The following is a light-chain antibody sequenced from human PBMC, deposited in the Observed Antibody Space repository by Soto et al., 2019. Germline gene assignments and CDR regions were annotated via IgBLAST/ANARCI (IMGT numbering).Light chain of an antibody. V-gene: IGKV3-20*01. CDR3: QYYGDSPPFT. CDR2: GAS. CDR1: QSVATTY. J-gene: IGKJ3*01. Sequence: EIVLTQSPGTLSLSPGERATLSCRASQSVATTYLAWYQQKPGQAPRLLIHGASTRPTGIPDRFSGSGSGTDFTLTISRLEPEDFAVYYCQYYGDSPPFTFGPGTKIDI.